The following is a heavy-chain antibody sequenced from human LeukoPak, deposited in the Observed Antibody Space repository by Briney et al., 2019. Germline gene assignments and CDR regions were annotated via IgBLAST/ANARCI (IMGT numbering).Heavy chain of an antibody. CDR2: INPSGDST. CDR3: ASVPYCGADCYSGRYFFDY. Sequence: ASVKVSCKASGYTFTSYDMHWVRQAPGQGLEWLGIINPSGDSTSYAQKFQGRVTMTRDTSTSTVYMELSSLRSEHTAVYYCASVPYCGADCYSGRYFFDYWGQGTLVTVSS. D-gene: IGHD2-21*02. CDR1: GYTFTSYD. V-gene: IGHV1-46*01. J-gene: IGHJ4*02.